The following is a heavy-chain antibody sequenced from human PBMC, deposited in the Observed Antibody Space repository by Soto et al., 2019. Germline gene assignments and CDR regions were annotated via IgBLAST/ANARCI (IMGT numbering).Heavy chain of an antibody. CDR1: GGSIDRSNYY. D-gene: IGHD3-10*01. CDR2: NYYNGNA. Sequence: PSETLSLTCNVSGGSIDRSNYYWDWLRKPPGKGPEWVGTNYYNGNAYYNPSLKSRVSISVDTSKNQFSLKLVSVTAAYTAVYYCARHFVAVVIKGWGYWGQGTLVTVS. CDR3: ARHFVAVVIKGWGY. J-gene: IGHJ4*02. V-gene: IGHV4-39*01.